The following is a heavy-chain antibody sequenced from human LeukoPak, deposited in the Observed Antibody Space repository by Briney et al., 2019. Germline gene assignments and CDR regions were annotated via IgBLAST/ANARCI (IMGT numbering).Heavy chain of an antibody. CDR3: AMGVGYCTNGVCYTVY. CDR1: GGTFSSYA. V-gene: IGHV1-18*01. J-gene: IGHJ4*02. CDR2: ISAYNGNT. Sequence: GASVKVSCKASGGTFSSYAISWVRQAPGQGLEWMGWISAYNGNTNYAQKLQGRVTMTTDTSTSTAYMELRSLRSDDTAVYYCAMGVGYCTNGVCYTVYWGQGTLVTVSS. D-gene: IGHD2-8*01.